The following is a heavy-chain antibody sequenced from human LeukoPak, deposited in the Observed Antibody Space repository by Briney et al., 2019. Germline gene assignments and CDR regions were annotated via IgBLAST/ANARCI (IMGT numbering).Heavy chain of an antibody. D-gene: IGHD3-22*01. CDR2: IYYSGST. Sequence: SETLSLTCTVSGGSISSSSYYWGWIRQPPGTGLEWIGSIYYSGSTYYNPSLKSRVTISVDTSKNQFSLKLSSVTAADTAVYYCARHPRKTYYYDSSGYLDAFDIWGQGTMVTVSS. CDR1: GGSISSSSYY. V-gene: IGHV4-39*01. J-gene: IGHJ3*02. CDR3: ARHPRKTYYYDSSGYLDAFDI.